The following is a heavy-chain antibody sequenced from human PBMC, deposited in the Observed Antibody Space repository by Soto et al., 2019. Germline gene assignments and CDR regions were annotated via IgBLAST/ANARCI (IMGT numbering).Heavy chain of an antibody. D-gene: IGHD2-2*03. J-gene: IGHJ3*02. CDR1: GFTFSSYS. CDR2: ISSSSSTI. V-gene: IGHV3-48*01. Sequence: GGSLRLSCAASGFTFSSYSMNWVRQAPGKGLEWVSYISSSSSTIYYADSVKGRFTISRDNAKNSLYLQMNSLRAEDTAVYYCARDLDVDIVVVPAAYLGDAFDIWGQGTMVTVSS. CDR3: ARDLDVDIVVVPAAYLGDAFDI.